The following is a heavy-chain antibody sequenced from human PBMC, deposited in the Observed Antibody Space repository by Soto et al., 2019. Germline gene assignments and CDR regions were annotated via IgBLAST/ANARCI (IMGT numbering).Heavy chain of an antibody. D-gene: IGHD3-3*01. J-gene: IGHJ3*02. CDR1: GFTFSNAW. CDR2: IKSKTDGGTT. V-gene: IGHV3-15*01. Sequence: GGSLRLSCAASGFTFSNAWMSWVRQAPGKGLEWVGRIKSKTDGGTTDYAAPVKGRFTISRDDSKNTLYLQMNSLKTEDTAVYYCTTGDYDFWSGYDAFDIWGQGTMVTVSS. CDR3: TTGDYDFWSGYDAFDI.